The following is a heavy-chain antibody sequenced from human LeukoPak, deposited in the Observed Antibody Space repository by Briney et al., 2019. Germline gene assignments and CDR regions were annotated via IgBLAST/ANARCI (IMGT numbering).Heavy chain of an antibody. CDR3: AIPADGYSYGQFDY. CDR2: ISAYNGNT. V-gene: IGHV1-18*01. J-gene: IGHJ4*02. Sequence: ASVKVSCKASGYTFTSYGISWVRQAPGQGLEWMGWISAYNGNTNYAQKLQGRVTMTTDTSTSTAYMELSSLRSEDTAVYYCAIPADGYSYGQFDYWGQGTLVTVSS. D-gene: IGHD5-18*01. CDR1: GYTFTSYG.